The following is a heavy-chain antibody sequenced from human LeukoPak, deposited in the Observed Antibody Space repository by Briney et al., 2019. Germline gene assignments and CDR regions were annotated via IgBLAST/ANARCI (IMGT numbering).Heavy chain of an antibody. D-gene: IGHD6-13*01. CDR3: VKSRESSIWYSLGDY. Sequence: GRSLRLSCTASGYIFSNFGISWVRQAPGKGLEWVSTITSSGGNTYYAQTVKGRFTISRDNSKNTMSLQMSSLRVEDTAVYYCVKSRESSIWYSLGDYWGQGTVVTVSS. J-gene: IGHJ4*02. CDR1: GYIFSNFG. CDR2: ITSSGGNT. V-gene: IGHV3-23*01.